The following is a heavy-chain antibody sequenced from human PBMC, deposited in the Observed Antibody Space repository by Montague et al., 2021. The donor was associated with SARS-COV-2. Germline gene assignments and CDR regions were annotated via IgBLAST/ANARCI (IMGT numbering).Heavy chain of an antibody. CDR1: GGSTNNYY. J-gene: IGHJ5*02. CDR2: IHASGIS. D-gene: IGHD3-22*01. CDR3: ARGRFYCDSGELGS. V-gene: IGHV4-4*07. Sequence: SETLSLTSTASGGSTNNYYWSWIRQPAGKGLEWIGRIHASGISTYNPSLETRVTMSVDTSKNQFFLKLSSVTAADTAVYYCARGRFYCDSGELGSWGQGTLVTVSS.